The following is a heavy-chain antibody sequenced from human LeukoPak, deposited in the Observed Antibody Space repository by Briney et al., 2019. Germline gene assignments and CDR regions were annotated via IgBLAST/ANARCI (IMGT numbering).Heavy chain of an antibody. Sequence: SETLSLTCTVSGGSISSSGSYWGWIRQPPGKGLEWLGSMYYSGNTYNPSLKGRVTISVDTSKNQFSLNLTSVNAADTAVYYWARVMAARREDLNWFDPWGQGTLVTVSS. CDR2: MYYSGNT. J-gene: IGHJ5*02. CDR3: ARVMAARREDLNWFDP. CDR1: GGSISSSGSY. D-gene: IGHD6-6*01. V-gene: IGHV4-39*07.